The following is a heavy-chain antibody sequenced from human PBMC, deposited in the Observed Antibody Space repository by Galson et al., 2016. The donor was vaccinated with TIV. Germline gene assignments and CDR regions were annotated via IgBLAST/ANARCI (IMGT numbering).Heavy chain of an antibody. J-gene: IGHJ4*02. CDR2: ITPIFGTT. Sequence: SVKVSCKASEVIFRNFAITWVRQPPGQGLEWMGRITPIFGTTKYAQKFQGRVTLTADDSTSTAYMELSFLRSEDTAIYYCARVRGEFYDSSGYYDSWGQGTLVSVSS. CDR1: EVIFRNFA. CDR3: ARVRGEFYDSSGYYDS. D-gene: IGHD3-22*01. V-gene: IGHV1-69*13.